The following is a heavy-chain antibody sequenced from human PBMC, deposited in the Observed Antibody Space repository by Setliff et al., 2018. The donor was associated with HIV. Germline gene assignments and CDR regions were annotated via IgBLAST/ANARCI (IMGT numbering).Heavy chain of an antibody. CDR3: ARGSGAYFFHYFDH. J-gene: IGHJ4*02. D-gene: IGHD4-17*01. CDR2: ISYDGNNK. Sequence: GGSLRLSCAASGFTFSRYAMHWVRQAPGKGLEWVAFISYDGNNKYYVDSVEGRVTIARDNSKNTLYLQMNSLKVEDTAVYYCARGSGAYFFHYFDHWGQGTLVTVS. CDR1: GFTFSRYA. V-gene: IGHV3-30*04.